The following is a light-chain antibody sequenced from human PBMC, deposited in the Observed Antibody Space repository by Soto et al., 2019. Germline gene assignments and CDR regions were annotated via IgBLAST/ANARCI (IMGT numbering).Light chain of an antibody. Sequence: QAVVTQEPSLSVSPGGTVTLTCASSTGAVTSGNFPYWFQQKTGQAPRTLIYETSNKHSWTPARFSGSLLGGKAALTLSGAQPEDEAEYYCLLSFSGPRVFGGGTKLTVL. J-gene: IGLJ3*02. V-gene: IGLV7-46*01. CDR1: TGAVTSGNF. CDR3: LLSFSGPRV. CDR2: ETS.